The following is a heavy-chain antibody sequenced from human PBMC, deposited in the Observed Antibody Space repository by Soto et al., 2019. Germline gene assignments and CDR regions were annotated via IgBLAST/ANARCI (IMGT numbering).Heavy chain of an antibody. CDR3: ARISRYCSGGDCHA. Sequence: QAHLVESGGGVVQPGTSLRLSCAASGVSFNSYDMHWVRQAPGKGPEWVAIISYDGSNTYYSDSVRGGFTISRDNSKDTLYLQMHSLRSDDTAIYYCARISRYCSGGDCHAWGQGTQGTVSS. J-gene: IGHJ5*02. D-gene: IGHD2-15*01. CDR2: ISYDGSNT. CDR1: GVSFNSYD. V-gene: IGHV3-30*03.